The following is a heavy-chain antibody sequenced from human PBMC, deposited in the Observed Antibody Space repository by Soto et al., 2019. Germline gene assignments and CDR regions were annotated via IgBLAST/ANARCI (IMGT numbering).Heavy chain of an antibody. J-gene: IGHJ6*02. Sequence: ASVKVSCKASGYTFTSYAMHWVRQAPGQRLEWMGWINAGNGNTKYSQKFQGRVTITRDTSASTAYMELSSLRSEDTAVYYCARDKRSGPHYYYGMDVWGQGTTVTVSS. CDR2: INAGNGNT. V-gene: IGHV1-3*01. CDR1: GYTFTSYA. CDR3: ARDKRSGPHYYYGMDV.